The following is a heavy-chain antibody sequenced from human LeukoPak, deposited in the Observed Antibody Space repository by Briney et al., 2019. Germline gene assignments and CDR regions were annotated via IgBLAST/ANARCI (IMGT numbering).Heavy chain of an antibody. CDR2: INHSGST. D-gene: IGHD6-13*01. V-gene: IGHV4-34*01. Sequence: PSETLSLTCAVYGGSFSGYYWSWIRQPPGKGLEWIGEINHSGSTNYNPSLKSRVTISVDTSRNQFSLKLSSVTAADTAVYYCARHLRSSSWYSWFDPWGQGTLVTVSS. J-gene: IGHJ5*02. CDR3: ARHLRSSSWYSWFDP. CDR1: GGSFSGYY.